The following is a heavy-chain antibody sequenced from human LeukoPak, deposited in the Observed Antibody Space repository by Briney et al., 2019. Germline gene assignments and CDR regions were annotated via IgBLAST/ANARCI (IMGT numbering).Heavy chain of an antibody. Sequence: ASVKVSCKASGYTFTIYDINWVRQATGQGLEWMGWMNPNSGNTGYAQKFQGRVTMTRNTSISTDYMELSSLRSEDTAVYYCARAPVVPAASGHYYYYMDVWGKGTTVTVSS. CDR2: MNPNSGNT. J-gene: IGHJ6*03. CDR3: ARAPVVPAASGHYYYYMDV. CDR1: GYTFTIYD. D-gene: IGHD2-2*01. V-gene: IGHV1-8*01.